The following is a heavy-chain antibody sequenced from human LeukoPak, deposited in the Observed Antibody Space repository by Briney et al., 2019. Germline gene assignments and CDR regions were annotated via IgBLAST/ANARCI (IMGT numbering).Heavy chain of an antibody. J-gene: IGHJ6*02. Sequence: PSETLSLTCTVSGGSISSGGYYWSWIRQHPGKGLEWIGYIYYSGSTYYNPSLKSRVTISVGTSKNQFSLKLSSVTAADTAVYYCARDSRCCSSTSCENYYYYGMDVWGQGTTVTVSS. CDR1: GGSISSGGYY. V-gene: IGHV4-31*03. CDR2: IYYSGST. D-gene: IGHD2-2*01. CDR3: ARDSRCCSSTSCENYYYYGMDV.